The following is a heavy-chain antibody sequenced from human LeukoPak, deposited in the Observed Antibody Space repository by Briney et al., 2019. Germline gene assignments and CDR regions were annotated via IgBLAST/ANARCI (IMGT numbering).Heavy chain of an antibody. CDR2: ISYSGST. J-gene: IGHJ4*02. CDR3: AREMGSGSEFDF. V-gene: IGHV4-59*01. D-gene: IGHD6-19*01. CDR1: GGSISSYF. Sequence: SETLSLTCTVSGGSISSYFWSWIRQPPGKGLEWIGYISYSGSTNYNPSLKSRVIGSTTYNPSLKSRVTISIDPSKNQFSLKLSSVTAADTAVYYCAREMGSGSEFDFWGQGTLVTVSS.